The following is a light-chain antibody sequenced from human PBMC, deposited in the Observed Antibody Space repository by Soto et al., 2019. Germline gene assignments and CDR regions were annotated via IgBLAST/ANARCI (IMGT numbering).Light chain of an antibody. CDR2: DAS. CDR3: QQRSNWPPIT. J-gene: IGKJ5*01. CDR1: QSVSSN. V-gene: IGKV3-11*01. Sequence: TQSPASLSASVGDRVTISCRASQSVSSNLAWYQQKPGQAPRLXIYDASNRATGIPARFSGSGSGTDFILTISSLEPEDFAVYYCQQRSNWPPITLGQGTRLEIK.